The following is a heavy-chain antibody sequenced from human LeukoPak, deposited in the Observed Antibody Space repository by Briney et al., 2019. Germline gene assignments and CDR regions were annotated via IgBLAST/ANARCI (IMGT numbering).Heavy chain of an antibody. Sequence: PGGSLRLSCAASGFTFSSYAMSWVRQAPGKGLEWVSAISGSGGSTYYADSVKGRFTISRDNSKNSLYLQMNSLRAEDTAVYYCARDGVGATTSGGDYWGQGTLVTVSS. J-gene: IGHJ4*02. CDR3: ARDGVGATTSGGDY. D-gene: IGHD1-26*01. CDR2: ISGSGGST. CDR1: GFTFSSYA. V-gene: IGHV3-23*01.